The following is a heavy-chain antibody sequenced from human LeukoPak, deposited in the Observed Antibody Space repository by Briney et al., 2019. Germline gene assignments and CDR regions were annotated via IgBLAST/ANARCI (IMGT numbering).Heavy chain of an antibody. CDR2: INHSGGT. V-gene: IGHV4-34*01. CDR3: ARCTRSGTWGCYYYGMGV. D-gene: IGHD1-26*01. Sequence: PSETLSLTCAVYGGSFSGYYWSWIRQPPGKGLEWIGEINHSGGTNYNPSIKSRVTISVDTSKNQFSLKLSPVTAADTAVYYGARCTRSGTWGCYYYGMGVWGQGTTVTVSS. J-gene: IGHJ6*02. CDR1: GGSFSGYY.